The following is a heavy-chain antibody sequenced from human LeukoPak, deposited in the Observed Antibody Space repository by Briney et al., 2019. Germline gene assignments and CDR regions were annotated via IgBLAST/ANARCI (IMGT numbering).Heavy chain of an antibody. Sequence: GGSLRLSCAASGFTVSSNYMSWVRQAPGKGLEWVSVIYSGGSTYYADSVKGRFTISRDNSKNTLYPQMNSLRAEDTAVYYCARSNKGGSYGYWYFDLWGRGTLVTVSS. CDR3: ARSNKGGSYGYWYFDL. CDR2: IYSGGST. V-gene: IGHV3-53*01. CDR1: GFTVSSNY. J-gene: IGHJ2*01. D-gene: IGHD1-26*01.